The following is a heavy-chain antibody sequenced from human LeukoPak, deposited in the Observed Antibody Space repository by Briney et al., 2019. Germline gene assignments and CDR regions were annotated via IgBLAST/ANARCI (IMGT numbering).Heavy chain of an antibody. V-gene: IGHV1-69*13. CDR2: IIPIFGTA. J-gene: IGHJ4*02. Sequence: ASVKVSCKASGGTFSSYAISWVRQAPGQGLEWMGGIIPIFGTANYAQKFQGRVTITADESTSTAYMELSSLRSEDTAVYYCASTSIEGYYFDYWGQGTLVTVSS. CDR1: GGTFSSYA. D-gene: IGHD2-21*01. CDR3: ASTSIEGYYFDY.